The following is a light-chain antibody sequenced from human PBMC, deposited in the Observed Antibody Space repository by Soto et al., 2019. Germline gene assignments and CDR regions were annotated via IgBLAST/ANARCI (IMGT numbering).Light chain of an antibody. J-gene: IGLJ3*02. V-gene: IGLV2-23*02. CDR1: TSDVGSYNL. CDR3: CSYAGGSTWV. Sequence: QSALTQPASVSGSPGQSITISCTGTTSDVGSYNLVSWYQQHPGKAPKLMICEVTKRPSGVSYRFSGSKSGNTASLTISGLQAEDEADYYCCSYAGGSTWVFGGGTKVTVL. CDR2: EVT.